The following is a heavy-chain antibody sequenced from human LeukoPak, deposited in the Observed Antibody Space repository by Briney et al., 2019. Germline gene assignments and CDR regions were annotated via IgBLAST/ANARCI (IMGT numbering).Heavy chain of an antibody. V-gene: IGHV4-34*01. CDR2: INHSGST. J-gene: IGHJ2*01. CDR3: ARGRGPSARYWYLDL. Sequence: SETLSLTCAVYGGSFSGYYWSWIRQPPGKGLEWIGEINHSGSTNYNPSLQSRVTISVDTSKNQFSLKLSSVTAADTAVYYCARGRGPSARYWYLDLWGRGTLVTVSS. D-gene: IGHD3-16*01. CDR1: GGSFSGYY.